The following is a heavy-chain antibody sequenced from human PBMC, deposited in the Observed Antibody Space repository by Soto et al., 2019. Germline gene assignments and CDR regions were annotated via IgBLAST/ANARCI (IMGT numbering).Heavy chain of an antibody. CDR1: GYTFTSYD. V-gene: IGHV1-8*01. CDR3: ARGGSRARGGSYWSYPDY. D-gene: IGHD1-26*01. CDR2: MNPNSGNP. Sequence: QVQLVQSGAEVKKPGASVKVSCKASGYTFTSYDINWVRPATGQGLEWMGWMNPNSGNPGYAQKFQGRLTMTRNTSISTAYMGLSSLRSEDTAVYYWARGGSRARGGSYWSYPDYWGQGTLVTVSS. J-gene: IGHJ4*02.